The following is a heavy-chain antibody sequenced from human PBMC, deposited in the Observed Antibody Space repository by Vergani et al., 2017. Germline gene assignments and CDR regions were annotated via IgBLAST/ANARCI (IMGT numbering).Heavy chain of an antibody. J-gene: IGHJ4*02. V-gene: IGHV4-34*01. Sequence: QVQLQQWGAGLLKPSETLSLTCAVYGRSFSGYYWSWIRQPPGKGLEWIGEINHSGSTNYNPSLKSRVTISVDTSKNQFSLKLSSVTAADTAVYYCATDYSGYDYFDYWGQGTLVTVSS. D-gene: IGHD5-12*01. CDR3: ATDYSGYDYFDY. CDR2: INHSGST. CDR1: GRSFSGYY.